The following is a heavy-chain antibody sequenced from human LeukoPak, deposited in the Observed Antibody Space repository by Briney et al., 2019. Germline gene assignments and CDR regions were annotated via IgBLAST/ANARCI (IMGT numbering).Heavy chain of an antibody. V-gene: IGHV3-30*02. CDR1: GFTFSSYG. Sequence: PGGSLRLSCAASGFTFSSYGMHWVRQAPGKGLEWVAFIRYDGSNKYYADSVKGRFTISRDNSKNTLYLQMNSLRAEDTAVYYCAKDQGFGVVIAYYLDYWGQGTLVTVSS. CDR2: IRYDGSNK. CDR3: AKDQGFGVVIAYYLDY. D-gene: IGHD3-3*01. J-gene: IGHJ4*02.